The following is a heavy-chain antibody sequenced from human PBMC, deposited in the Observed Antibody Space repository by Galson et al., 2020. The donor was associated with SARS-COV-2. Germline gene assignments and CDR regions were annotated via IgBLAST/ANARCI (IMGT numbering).Heavy chain of an antibody. CDR1: GASISINY. D-gene: IGHD6-13*01. CDR2: IYYTGST. Sequence: SDTLSLTCTVTGASISINYWSWIRQPPRQRPEKIRYIYYTGSTNYNHYLKSRVTISVDTSKNQFTLKLSPVTAADTAVYYCAREEYSSSWYNGWFDPWGQGTLVTVSS. J-gene: IGHJ5*02. CDR3: AREEYSSSWYNGWFDP. V-gene: IGHV4-59*13.